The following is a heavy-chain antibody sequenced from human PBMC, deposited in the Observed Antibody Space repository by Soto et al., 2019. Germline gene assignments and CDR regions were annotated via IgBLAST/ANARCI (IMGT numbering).Heavy chain of an antibody. CDR3: ARDHGVATIYYYYGMDV. V-gene: IGHV1-2*04. D-gene: IGHD5-12*01. CDR1: GYTFTGCY. CDR2: INPNSGGT. Sequence: ASVKVSCKASGYTFTGCYMHWVRQAPGQGLEWMGWINPNSGGTNYAQKFQGWVTMTRDTSISTAYMELSRLRSDDTAVYYCARDHGVATIYYYYGMDVWGQGTTVTVSS. J-gene: IGHJ6*02.